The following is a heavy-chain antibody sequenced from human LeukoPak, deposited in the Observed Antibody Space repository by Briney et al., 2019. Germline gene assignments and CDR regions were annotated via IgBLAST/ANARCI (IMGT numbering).Heavy chain of an antibody. CDR2: IKQDGSEK. J-gene: IGHJ4*02. CDR1: GFTVSSNY. D-gene: IGHD1-26*01. Sequence: GGSLRLSCAASGFTVSSNYMSWVRQAPGKGLEWVANIKQDGSEKYYVGSVKGLFTISRDNAKNSLYLQMNNLRAEDTAVYYCARGRWELLWWGQGTLVTVSS. V-gene: IGHV3-7*01. CDR3: ARGRWELLW.